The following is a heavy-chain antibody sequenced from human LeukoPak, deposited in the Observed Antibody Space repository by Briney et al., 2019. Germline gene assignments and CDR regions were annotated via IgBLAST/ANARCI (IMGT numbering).Heavy chain of an antibody. CDR1: GFTFGSYA. CDR2: ISGSGGST. D-gene: IGHD3-10*01. Sequence: QPGGSLRLSCAASGFTFGSYAMSWVRQAPGKGLEWVSAISGSGGSTYYADSVKGRFTISRDNSKNTLYLQMNSLRAEDTAVYYCAKDATPLLLWFGESVFGYFDYWGQGTLVTVSS. CDR3: AKDATPLLLWFGESVFGYFDY. J-gene: IGHJ4*02. V-gene: IGHV3-23*01.